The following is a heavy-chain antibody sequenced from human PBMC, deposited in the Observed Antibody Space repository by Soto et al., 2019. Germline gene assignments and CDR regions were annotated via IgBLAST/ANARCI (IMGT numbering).Heavy chain of an antibody. D-gene: IGHD2-15*01. Sequence: SETLSLTCTVSGGSISSYYWSWIRQPPGKGLEWIGYIYYSGSTNYNPSLKSRVTISVDTSKNQFSLKLTSVTAADTAVYYCARRVPLGYESNWFDPWGQGTLVTVS. CDR2: IYYSGST. V-gene: IGHV4-59*01. CDR3: ARRVPLGYESNWFDP. CDR1: GGSISSYY. J-gene: IGHJ5*02.